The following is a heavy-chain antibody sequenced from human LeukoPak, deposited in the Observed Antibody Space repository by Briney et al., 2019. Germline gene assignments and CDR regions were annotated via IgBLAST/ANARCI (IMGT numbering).Heavy chain of an antibody. J-gene: IGHJ4*02. CDR3: ARVNPYYYDSSGYVKGYFDY. Sequence: SETLSLTCTVSGYSISSGYYWGWIRQPPGKGLEWIGIIYHSGSTYYNPSFKSRVTISVDTSKDQFSLQLSSVTAADTAVYFCARVNPYYYDSSGYVKGYFDYWGQGTLVTVSS. D-gene: IGHD3-22*01. CDR2: IYHSGST. CDR1: GYSISSGYY. V-gene: IGHV4-38-2*02.